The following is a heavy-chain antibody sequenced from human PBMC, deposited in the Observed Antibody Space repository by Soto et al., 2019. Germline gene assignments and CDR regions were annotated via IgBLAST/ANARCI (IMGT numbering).Heavy chain of an antibody. CDR1: GGSISSYY. CDR2: IYYSGST. D-gene: IGHD3-10*01. V-gene: IGHV4-59*01. Sequence: SETLSLTCTVSGGSISSYYWSWIRQPPGKGLEWIGYIYYSGSTNYNPSLKSRVTISVDTSKNQFSLKLSSVTAADTAVYYCARAREFGEFLYWGQGTLVTVSS. CDR3: ARAREFGEFLY. J-gene: IGHJ4*02.